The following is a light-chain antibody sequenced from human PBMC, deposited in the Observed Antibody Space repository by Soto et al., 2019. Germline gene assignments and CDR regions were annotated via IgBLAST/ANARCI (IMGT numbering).Light chain of an antibody. CDR2: AAS. Sequence: DIQMTQSPSSLSASVGDRVNMTCRASRRISRYLSWYQQKPGKAPNLLIYAASSLQSGVPSRFSGAGSGTDFTLTIATLHPEDFAIYYCKQSYSTPWTFGQGTKVDIK. CDR3: KQSYSTPWT. CDR1: RRISRY. J-gene: IGKJ1*01. V-gene: IGKV1-39*01.